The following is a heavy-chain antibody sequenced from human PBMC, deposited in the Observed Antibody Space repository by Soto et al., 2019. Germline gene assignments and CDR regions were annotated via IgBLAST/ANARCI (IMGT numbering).Heavy chain of an antibody. D-gene: IGHD3-16*01. J-gene: IGHJ6*02. V-gene: IGHV5-10-1*01. Sequence: GEDLKISCQASGSTLNKNSISWVRQMPGKGLEWMGMIDPRDSETKYNPSVEGHVRLSVDKLTSTAYLEWSSLKASDSAMYYSVRILGRSGYGLDVCAQ. CDR2: IDPRDSET. CDR1: GSTLNKNS. CDR3: VRILGRSGYGLDV.